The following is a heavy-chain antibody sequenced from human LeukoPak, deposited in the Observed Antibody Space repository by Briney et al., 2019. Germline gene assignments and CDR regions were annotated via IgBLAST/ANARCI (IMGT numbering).Heavy chain of an antibody. Sequence: GGSLRLSCAASGLTFSSYAMSWVRQAPGKGLEWVSAISGSGGSTYYADSVKGRFTISRDNSKNTLYLQMNSLRAEGTAVYYCAKDYPITIRGVGATPLDYWGQGTLVTVSS. J-gene: IGHJ4*02. V-gene: IGHV3-23*01. D-gene: IGHD1-26*01. CDR1: GLTFSSYA. CDR2: ISGSGGST. CDR3: AKDYPITIRGVGATPLDY.